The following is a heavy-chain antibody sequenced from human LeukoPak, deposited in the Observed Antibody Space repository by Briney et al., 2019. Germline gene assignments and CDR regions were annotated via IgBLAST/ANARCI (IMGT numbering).Heavy chain of an antibody. CDR1: GYTFTSYD. Sequence: ASVKVSCKASGYTFTSYDINWVRQATGQGLEWMGWMNPNSGNTGYAQKFQGRVTMTRNTSISTAYMELSSLRSEDTAVYYCGRGYCSGGSCYSSYYYYGMDVWGQGTTVTVSS. CDR2: MNPNSGNT. D-gene: IGHD2-15*01. J-gene: IGHJ6*02. CDR3: GRGYCSGGSCYSSYYYYGMDV. V-gene: IGHV1-8*01.